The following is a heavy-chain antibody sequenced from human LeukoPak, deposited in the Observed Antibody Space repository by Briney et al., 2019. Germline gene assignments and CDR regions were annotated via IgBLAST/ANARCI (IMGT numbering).Heavy chain of an antibody. J-gene: IGHJ5*02. CDR2: VKSKTDDGTT. V-gene: IGHV3-15*05. CDR1: GFHFNDAW. D-gene: IGHD1-7*01. Sequence: GGSLRLSCAASGFHFNDAWMSWVGQAPGKGLELVVRVKSKTDDGTTDYAPPVKGSFKLSRDDATNTLYLQMNSLQIKDTAVYYFTTDQFTGELLPWLGGSWGQGTLVSVSS. CDR3: TTDQFTGELLPWLGGS.